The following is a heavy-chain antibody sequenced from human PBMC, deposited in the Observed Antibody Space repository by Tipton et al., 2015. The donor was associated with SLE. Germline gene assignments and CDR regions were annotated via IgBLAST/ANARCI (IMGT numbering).Heavy chain of an antibody. J-gene: IGHJ4*02. CDR2: ISSSSSYI. D-gene: IGHD3-10*01. CDR1: GFTFSSYS. Sequence: SLRLSCAASGFTFSSYSMNWVRQAPGKGLGWVSSISSSSSYIYYADSVKGRFTISRDNAKNSLYLQMNSLRAEDTAVYYCARDASAEPYDFWGQGTLVTVSS. CDR3: ARDASAEPYDF. V-gene: IGHV3-21*01.